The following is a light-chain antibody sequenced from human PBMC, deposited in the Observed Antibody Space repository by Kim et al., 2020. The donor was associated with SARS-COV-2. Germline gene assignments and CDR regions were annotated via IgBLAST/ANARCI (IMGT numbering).Light chain of an antibody. CDR2: DAS. V-gene: IGKV1-5*01. CDR1: QSINIW. Sequence: DIQMTQSPSTLSASVGDRVTITCRASQSINIWLPWYQQKPGKAPNLLIYDASNLETGVPSRFSGSGSGTEFTLTISSLQPDDFATYYCQEYKSNAWTFGQGTKVDIK. CDR3: QEYKSNAWT. J-gene: IGKJ1*01.